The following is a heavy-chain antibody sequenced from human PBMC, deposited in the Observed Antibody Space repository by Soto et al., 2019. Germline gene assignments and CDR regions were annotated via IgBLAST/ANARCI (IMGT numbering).Heavy chain of an antibody. J-gene: IGHJ6*02. CDR3: ARDRPPYYCYGMDV. CDR1: GYTFTNYG. CDR2: ITTDKGKT. Sequence: GASVKVSCKTSGYTFTNYGISWVRQAPGQGLEWMGWITTDKGKTTYAQKFQGRVTMTTDTSTSTAYMELRSLRSDDTAMYYCARDRPPYYCYGMDVWGQGTTVTVSS. V-gene: IGHV1-18*01.